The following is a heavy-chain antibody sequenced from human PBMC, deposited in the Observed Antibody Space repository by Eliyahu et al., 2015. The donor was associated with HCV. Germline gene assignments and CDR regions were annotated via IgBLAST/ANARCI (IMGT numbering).Heavy chain of an antibody. J-gene: IGHJ4*02. Sequence: QVQLQQWGAGLLKPSETLSLTCAVYGGSFSGYYWSWIRQPPGKGLEWIGEINHSGSTNYNPSLKSRVTISVDTSKNQFSLKLSSVTAADTAVYYCARNRRVRYGSGSLWVYWGQGTLVTVSS. V-gene: IGHV4-34*01. CDR2: INHSGST. CDR3: ARNRRVRYGSGSLWVY. CDR1: GGSFSGYY. D-gene: IGHD3-10*01.